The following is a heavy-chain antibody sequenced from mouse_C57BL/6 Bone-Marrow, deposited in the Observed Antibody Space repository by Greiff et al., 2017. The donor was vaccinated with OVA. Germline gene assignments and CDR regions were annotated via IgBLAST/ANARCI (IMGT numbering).Heavy chain of an antibody. Sequence: EVQGVESVAELVRPVASVKLSCTASGFHIKNTYMHWVKQRPEQGLEWIGRIDPANGNTKYAPKFQGKATITADTSSNTAYLQLSILTSEYTSNYYCASGGANWDVAWYADWCQGTRVTVSA. CDR1: GFHIKNTY. CDR3: ASGGANWDVAWYAD. CDR2: IDPANGNT. D-gene: IGHD4-1*01. J-gene: IGHJ3*01. V-gene: IGHV14-3*01.